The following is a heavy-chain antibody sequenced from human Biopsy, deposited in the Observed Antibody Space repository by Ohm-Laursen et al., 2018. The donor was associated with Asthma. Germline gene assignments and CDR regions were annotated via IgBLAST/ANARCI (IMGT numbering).Heavy chain of an antibody. D-gene: IGHD3-3*01. CDR1: GFTLRSYA. V-gene: IGHV3-30-3*01. CDR3: ARDVMEWYLPAFDF. J-gene: IGHJ4*02. Sequence: LSCAASGFTLRSYAMHWVRQAPGKGLEWVAVGGSYYDGGLKYYADSVNGRFTVSRDDSKNTLYLQMNSLRPDDTAVYYCARDVMEWYLPAFDFWGQGTLVTVSS. CDR2: GGSYYDGGLK.